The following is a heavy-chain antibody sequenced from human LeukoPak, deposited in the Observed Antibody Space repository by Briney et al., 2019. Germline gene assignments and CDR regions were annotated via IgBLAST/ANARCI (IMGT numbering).Heavy chain of an antibody. D-gene: IGHD2-21*02. V-gene: IGHV3-9*01. CDR2: ISWNSGRI. Sequence: PGRSLRLSCAASGFTFDDYAMHWVRQASGKGLEWVAGISWNSGRIDYADSVKGRFTISRDNSKNTLYLQMNSLRAEDTAVYYCATCGGDCYKYFQHWGQGTLVTVSS. CDR1: GFTFDDYA. J-gene: IGHJ1*01. CDR3: ATCGGDCYKYFQH.